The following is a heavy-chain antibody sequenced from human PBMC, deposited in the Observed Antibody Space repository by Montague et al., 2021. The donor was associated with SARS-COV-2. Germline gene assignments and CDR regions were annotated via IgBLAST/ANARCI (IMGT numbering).Heavy chain of an antibody. Sequence: SETLSLTCTVTGDSVISDKYYWSWIRQPPGKGLEWIRFIYDSGSTSYNPSLHSRVTITMDTSKNQFSLSLMSVTPADTAVYYCVKGSGYPWGQGTLVTVSS. CDR1: GDSVISDKYY. D-gene: IGHD3-22*01. V-gene: IGHV4-61*01. CDR2: IYDSGST. J-gene: IGHJ5*02. CDR3: VKGSGYP.